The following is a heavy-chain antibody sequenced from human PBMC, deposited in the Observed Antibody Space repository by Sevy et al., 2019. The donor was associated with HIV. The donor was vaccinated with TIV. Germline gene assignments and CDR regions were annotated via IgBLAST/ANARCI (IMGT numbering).Heavy chain of an antibody. D-gene: IGHD5-12*01. CDR1: GFTFSSYS. J-gene: IGHJ4*02. CDR3: ARADIVATAAGSFDY. V-gene: IGHV3-21*01. CDR2: ISSSSSYI. Sequence: GGSLRLSCAASGFTFSSYSMNWVRQAPGKGLEWVSSISSSSSYIYYADSVKGRFTISRDNAKNSLYLQMNSLRAEDAAVYYCARADIVATAAGSFDYWGQGTLVTVSS.